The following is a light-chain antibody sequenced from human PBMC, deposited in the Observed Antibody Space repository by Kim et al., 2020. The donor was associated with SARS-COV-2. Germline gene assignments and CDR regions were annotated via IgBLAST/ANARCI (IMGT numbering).Light chain of an antibody. CDR3: QQYDNLPIT. V-gene: IGKV1-33*01. Sequence: ASVGDRVIITCQASQDIRNYLNWYQQESGKAPKLLISDASNLETGVPSRFSGSGSGTDFPFTISSLQPEDIATYYCQQYDNLPITFGPGTRLEIK. CDR2: DAS. J-gene: IGKJ5*01. CDR1: QDIRNY.